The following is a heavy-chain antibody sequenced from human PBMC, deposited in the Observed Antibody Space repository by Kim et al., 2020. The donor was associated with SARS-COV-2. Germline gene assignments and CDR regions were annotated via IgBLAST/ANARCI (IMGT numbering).Heavy chain of an antibody. CDR2: ISGGGGNT. J-gene: IGHJ4*02. Sequence: GGSLRLSCAASGFTFGIYAMSWARQAPGKGLEWVSTISGGGGNTHYADSVKGRFTISRDNSMNTLYLQMNSLRAEDTAVYYCDASVYWGQGTLVTVSP. CDR1: GFTFGIYA. V-gene: IGHV3-23*01. CDR3: DASVY.